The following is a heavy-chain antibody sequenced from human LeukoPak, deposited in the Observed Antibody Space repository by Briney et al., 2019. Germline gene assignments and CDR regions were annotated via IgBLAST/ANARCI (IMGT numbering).Heavy chain of an antibody. D-gene: IGHD4-23*01. Sequence: GGSLRLSCAASGFTFDDYAMHWVRQAPGKGLEWVSGISWNSGSIGYADSVKGRFTISRDNAKNSLYLQMNSLRAEDTAVYYCASALGGDYGGNSVYWGQGTLVTVSS. CDR1: GFTFDDYA. J-gene: IGHJ4*02. CDR2: ISWNSGSI. V-gene: IGHV3-9*01. CDR3: ASALGGDYGGNSVY.